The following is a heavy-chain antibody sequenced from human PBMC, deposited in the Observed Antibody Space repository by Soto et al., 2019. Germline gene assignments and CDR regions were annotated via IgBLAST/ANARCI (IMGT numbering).Heavy chain of an antibody. V-gene: IGHV1-18*01. CDR2: ISAYNGNT. D-gene: IGHD5-12*01. Sequence: ASVKVSCKASGYTFTSYGISWVRQAPGQGLEWMGWISAYNGNTNYAQKFQGRVTITADESTSTAYMELSSLRSEDTAVYYCARYQGGYSGYDSRYYYYGMDVWGQGTTVTVSS. CDR3: ARYQGGYSGYDSRYYYYGMDV. J-gene: IGHJ6*02. CDR1: GYTFTSYG.